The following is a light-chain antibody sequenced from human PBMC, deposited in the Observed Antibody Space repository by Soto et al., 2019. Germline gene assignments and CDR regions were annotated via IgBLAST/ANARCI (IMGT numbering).Light chain of an antibody. CDR3: QQRSNWPPEGLT. CDR2: DAS. CDR1: QSVSSY. V-gene: IGKV3-11*01. Sequence: EIVLTQSPATQSLSPGERATLSCRASQSVSSYLAWYQQKPGQAPRLLIYDASNRATGIPARFSGSGSGTDFTLIISSLEPEDFAVYYCQQRSNWPPEGLTFGGGTKVEIK. J-gene: IGKJ4*01.